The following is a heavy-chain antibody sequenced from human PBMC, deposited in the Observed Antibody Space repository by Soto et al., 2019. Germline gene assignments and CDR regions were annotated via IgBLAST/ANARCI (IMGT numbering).Heavy chain of an antibody. CDR1: GYTFTGYY. CDR2: INPNSGGT. Sequence: GASVKVSCKASGYTFTGYYMHWVRQAPGQGLEWMGWINPNSGGTNYAQKFQGRVTMTRDTSISTAYMELSRLRSDDTAVYYCASDNYMRWDGHLRIDYWGQGTLVTVSS. V-gene: IGHV1-2*02. CDR3: ASDNYMRWDGHLRIDY. D-gene: IGHD1-26*01. J-gene: IGHJ4*02.